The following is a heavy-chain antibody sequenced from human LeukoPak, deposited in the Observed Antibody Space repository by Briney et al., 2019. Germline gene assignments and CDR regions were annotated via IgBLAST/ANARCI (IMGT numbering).Heavy chain of an antibody. D-gene: IGHD1-26*01. CDR1: GGSISSYY. CDR3: ARLRGSYSGFNLDY. J-gene: IGHJ4*02. V-gene: IGHV4-59*08. Sequence: SETLSLTCTVSGGSISSYYWSWIRQPPGKGLEWIGYIYYSGSTNYNPSLKSRVTISVDTSKNQFSLKLSSVTAADTAVYYCARLRGSYSGFNLDYWGQGTLVTVSS. CDR2: IYYSGST.